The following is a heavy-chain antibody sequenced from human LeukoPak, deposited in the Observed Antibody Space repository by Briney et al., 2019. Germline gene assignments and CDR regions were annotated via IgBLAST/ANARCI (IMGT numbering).Heavy chain of an antibody. CDR2: IYHSGST. CDR3: ARGRADIVLMVRGEYYYMDV. V-gene: IGHV4-38-2*02. J-gene: IGHJ6*03. CDR1: GYSISSGYY. Sequence: SETLSLTCTVSGYSISSGYYWGWIRQPPGKGLEWIGSIYHSGSTNYNPSLKSRVTISVDTSKNQFSLKLSSVTAADTAVYYCARGRADIVLMVRGEYYYMDVWGKGTTVTVSS. D-gene: IGHD2-8*01.